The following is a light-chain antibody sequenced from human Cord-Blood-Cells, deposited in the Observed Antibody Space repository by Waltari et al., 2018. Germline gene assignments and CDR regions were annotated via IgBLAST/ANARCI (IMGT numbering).Light chain of an antibody. CDR1: SSDVGGYNY. CDR2: DGS. Sequence: QSALTQPAYVSGSPGQSITISCTGTSSDVGGYNYVSCYQQHPGKAPKLMIYDGSNRPSGVSNRFSGSKSGNTAALTISGLQAEDEADYYCSSYTSSSTWVFGGGTKLTVL. V-gene: IGLV2-14*03. CDR3: SSYTSSSTWV. J-gene: IGLJ3*02.